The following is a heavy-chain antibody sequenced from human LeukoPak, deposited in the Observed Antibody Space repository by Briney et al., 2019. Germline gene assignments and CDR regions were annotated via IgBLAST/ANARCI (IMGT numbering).Heavy chain of an antibody. CDR1: GGTFSSYA. J-gene: IGHJ4*02. CDR3: ARDEESYLDY. Sequence: ASVKVSCKASGGTFSSYAISWVRQAPGQGLEWMGGIIPIFGTANYAQKFQGRVTITTDESTSTDYMEPSSLRSEDTAVYYCARDEESYLDYWGQGTLVTVSS. V-gene: IGHV1-69*05. CDR2: IIPIFGTA.